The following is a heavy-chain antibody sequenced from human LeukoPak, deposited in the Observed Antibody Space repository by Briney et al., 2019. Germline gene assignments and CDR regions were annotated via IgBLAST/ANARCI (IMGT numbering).Heavy chain of an antibody. CDR1: GGSISSYY. Sequence: PSETLSLTCTVSGGSISSYYWSWIRQPPGKGLEWIGYIYYSGSTNYNPSLKSRVTISVDTFKNQFSLKLSSVTAADTAVYYCATMVRGVIITPFSWFDPWGQGTLVTVSS. CDR2: IYYSGST. CDR3: ATMVRGVIITPFSWFDP. V-gene: IGHV4-59*01. D-gene: IGHD3-10*01. J-gene: IGHJ5*02.